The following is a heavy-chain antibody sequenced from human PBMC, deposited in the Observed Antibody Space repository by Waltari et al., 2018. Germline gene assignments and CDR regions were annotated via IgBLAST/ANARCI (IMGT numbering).Heavy chain of an antibody. CDR3: ARHCSSESLDWFDP. D-gene: IGHD6-13*01. CDR2: IYYSGST. CDR1: GGSISSSSYY. V-gene: IGHV4-39*01. Sequence: QLQLQESGPGLVKPSETLSLTCTVSGGSISSSSYYWGWIRQPPGKGLEWIGSIYYSGSTYYNPSLKSRVTISVDTSKNQFSLKLSSVTAADTAVYYCARHCSSESLDWFDPWGQETLVTVSS. J-gene: IGHJ5*02.